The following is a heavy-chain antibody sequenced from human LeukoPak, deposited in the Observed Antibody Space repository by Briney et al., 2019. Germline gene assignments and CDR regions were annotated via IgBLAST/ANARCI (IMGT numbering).Heavy chain of an antibody. V-gene: IGHV3-11*04. CDR1: GFTFSDYY. Sequence: GGSLRLSCAASGFTFSDYYMSWIRQAPGKGLERVSYISSSGSTIYYADSVKGRFTISRDNAKNSLYLQMNSLRAEDTAVYYCAREISSSSNWFDPWGQGTLVTVSS. J-gene: IGHJ5*02. CDR2: ISSSGSTI. D-gene: IGHD6-6*01. CDR3: AREISSSSNWFDP.